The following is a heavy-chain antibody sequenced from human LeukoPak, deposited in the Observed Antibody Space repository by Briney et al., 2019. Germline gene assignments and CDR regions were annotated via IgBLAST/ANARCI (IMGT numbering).Heavy chain of an antibody. J-gene: IGHJ4*02. CDR2: ITYSGGAT. CDR3: ATGAFDY. CDR1: GFTLTTYA. Sequence: GRCLRLPCEASGFTLTTYAMTLVRQAPGKGLEWVSTITYSGGATYSADSVKARFTISRDNSKDTLYLKINSLRVEDTALYYCATGAFDYWGQGTLVTVSS. D-gene: IGHD4/OR15-4a*01. V-gene: IGHV3-23*01.